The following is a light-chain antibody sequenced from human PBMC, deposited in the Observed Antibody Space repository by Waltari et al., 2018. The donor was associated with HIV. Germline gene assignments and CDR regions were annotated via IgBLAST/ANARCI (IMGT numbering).Light chain of an antibody. CDR3: QQYHSYPYT. V-gene: IGKV1-5*03. Sequence: DIQMTQPPSTLSASVGERVTITCRASQSISTWLAWYQQKPGKAPKVLIYKASTLEFGAPSSFSGSGSGTEFTLTISSLHPDDFATYYCQQYHSYPYTFGQGTHLEIK. CDR1: QSISTW. J-gene: IGKJ2*01. CDR2: KAS.